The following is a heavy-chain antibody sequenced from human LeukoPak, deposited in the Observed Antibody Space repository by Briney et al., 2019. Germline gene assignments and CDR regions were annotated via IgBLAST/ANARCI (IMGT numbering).Heavy chain of an antibody. D-gene: IGHD1-1*01. V-gene: IGHV3-23*01. J-gene: IGHJ4*02. CDR3: AKGTGDMGYYFDY. CDR2: IRVSDET. CDR1: GFTFSNYA. Sequence: GGSLRLSCAASGFTFSNYAMNWVRQAPGKGLEWVSGIRVSDETYYADSVKGRFTISRANSENTLYLQMSGLRAEDTAVYYCAKGTGDMGYYFDYWGQGTLVTVSS.